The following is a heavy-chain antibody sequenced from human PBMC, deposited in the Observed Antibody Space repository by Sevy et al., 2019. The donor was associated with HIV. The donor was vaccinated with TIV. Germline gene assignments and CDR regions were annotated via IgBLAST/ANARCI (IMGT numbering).Heavy chain of an antibody. CDR1: GFILSDYY. J-gene: IGHJ6*02. V-gene: IGHV3-11*04. D-gene: IGHD3-3*01. CDR3: AREKTILEGRYGMDV. Sequence: GGSLRLSCAASGFILSDYYMTWVRQAPGKGLEWVSYISGNDDTIYYADSVKGRFTISRDNTKNSLYLQMNSLRAEDAAVYYCAREKTILEGRYGMDVWGQGTTVTVSS. CDR2: ISGNDDTI.